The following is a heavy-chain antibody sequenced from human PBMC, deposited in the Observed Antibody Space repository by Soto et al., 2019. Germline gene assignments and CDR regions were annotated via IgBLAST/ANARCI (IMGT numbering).Heavy chain of an antibody. CDR3: RRSSRYSTDV. CDR2: IYSTGNT. V-gene: IGHV4-39*01. CDR1: GDSIRSSSY. Sequence: SETLSLTCTVSGDSIRSSSYWGWIRQPPGKGLEWIGSIYSTGNTYYNPSLNSQVTISVDTSKNQFSLNVISVTAADTAVYYCRRSSRYSTDVWGQGTTVTSP. J-gene: IGHJ6*02. D-gene: IGHD6-13*01.